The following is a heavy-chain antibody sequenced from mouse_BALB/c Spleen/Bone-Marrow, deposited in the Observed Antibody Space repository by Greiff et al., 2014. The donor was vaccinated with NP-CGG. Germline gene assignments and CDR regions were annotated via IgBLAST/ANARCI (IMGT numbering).Heavy chain of an antibody. CDR2: ISNGGGST. V-gene: IGHV5-12-2*01. Sequence: DVHLVESGGGLVQPGGSLKLSCAASGFTFSSYTMSWVRQTPEKRLEWVAYISNGGGSTYYPDTVKGRFTISRDNAKNTLYLQMSSLKSEDTAMYYCARQIYFPYFDYWGQGTTLIVSS. CDR3: ARQIYFPYFDY. J-gene: IGHJ2*01. CDR1: GFTFSSYT. D-gene: IGHD2-1*01.